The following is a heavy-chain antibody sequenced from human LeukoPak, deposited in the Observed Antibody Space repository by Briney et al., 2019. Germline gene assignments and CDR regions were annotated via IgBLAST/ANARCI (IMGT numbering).Heavy chain of an antibody. J-gene: IGHJ5*02. V-gene: IGHV4-30-4*01. CDR2: MYYSGST. CDR3: ARPYYYDSRIDP. Sequence: PSETLSLTCTVSGGSISSGDYYWSWIRQPPGKGLEWIGYMYYSGSTYCNPSLKSRATISVDTSKNQFSLKLSSVTAADTAVYYCARPYYYDSRIDPWGQGTLVTVSS. CDR1: GGSISSGDYY. D-gene: IGHD3-22*01.